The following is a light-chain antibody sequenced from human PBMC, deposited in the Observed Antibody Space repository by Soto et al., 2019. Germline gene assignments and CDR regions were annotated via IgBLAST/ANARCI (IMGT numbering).Light chain of an antibody. Sequence: DIQMTQSPSSLSASVGDRVSITCRASQSITTHINWYQQKPGKAPNLLIFAASSLQSGVPPRFRGSGSGRDFTLTISSLQPEDSATYYSQQSYSTPLTFGGGTKVEIK. J-gene: IGKJ4*01. V-gene: IGKV1-39*01. CDR2: AAS. CDR1: QSITTH. CDR3: QQSYSTPLT.